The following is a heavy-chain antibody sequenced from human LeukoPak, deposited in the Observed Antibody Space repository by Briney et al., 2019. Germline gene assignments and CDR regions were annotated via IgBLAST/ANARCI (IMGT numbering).Heavy chain of an antibody. Sequence: ASLKVSCKASGYTSSGYYIHWVRQAPGQGLEWMGWLNPNSGGTNYAQKFQGRVTMTRDTSISTAYMDLSRLTSDDTAVYYCARGGTICSGGDCYLNWLDPWGQGTLVTVSS. D-gene: IGHD2-21*02. CDR2: LNPNSGGT. J-gene: IGHJ5*02. V-gene: IGHV1-2*02. CDR1: GYTSSGYY. CDR3: ARGGTICSGGDCYLNWLDP.